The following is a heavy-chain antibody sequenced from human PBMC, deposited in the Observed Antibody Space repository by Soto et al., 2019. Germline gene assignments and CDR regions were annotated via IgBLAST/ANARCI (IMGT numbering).Heavy chain of an antibody. V-gene: IGHV4-59*01. CDR1: GGSISSYY. J-gene: IGHJ4*02. Sequence: PSETLSLTCTVSGGSISSYYWNWIRQPPGKGLEWIGYIYYSGSTNYNPSLKSRVTLSVDTSKHQFSLKVSSVTAADTAVYYCARDRDGYNYFDYWGQGTPVTVSS. CDR3: ARDRDGYNYFDY. CDR2: IYYSGST. D-gene: IGHD5-12*01.